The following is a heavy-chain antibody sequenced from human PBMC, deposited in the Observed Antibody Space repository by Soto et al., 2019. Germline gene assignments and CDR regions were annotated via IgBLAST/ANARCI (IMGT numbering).Heavy chain of an antibody. Sequence: PSETLSLTCTVSGGSISSYYWSWIGQPAGKGLEWIGRIYTSGSTNYNPSLKSRVTMSVDTSKNQFSLKLSSVTAADTAVYYCARQIAAAGTGWFDPWGQGTLVTVSS. D-gene: IGHD6-13*01. J-gene: IGHJ5*02. CDR1: GGSISSYY. CDR3: ARQIAAAGTGWFDP. CDR2: IYTSGST. V-gene: IGHV4-4*07.